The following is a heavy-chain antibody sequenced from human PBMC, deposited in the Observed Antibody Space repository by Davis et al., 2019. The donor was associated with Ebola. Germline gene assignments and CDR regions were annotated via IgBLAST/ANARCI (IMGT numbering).Heavy chain of an antibody. CDR1: GFTFSSYG. J-gene: IGHJ6*04. V-gene: IGHV3-33*01. CDR2: IWYDGSNK. D-gene: IGHD6-13*01. CDR3: AREGMGGDSSSWYYYYGMDV. Sequence: GESLKISCAASGFTFSSYGMHWVRQAPGKGLEWVAVIWYDGSNKYYADSVKGRFTISRDNAKNSLYLQMNSLRAEDTAVYYCAREGMGGDSSSWYYYYGMDVWGKGTTVTVSS.